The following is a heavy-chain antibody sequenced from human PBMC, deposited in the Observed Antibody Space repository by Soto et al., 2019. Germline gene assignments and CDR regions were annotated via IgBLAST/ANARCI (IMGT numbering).Heavy chain of an antibody. CDR2: ITGSTGTT. J-gene: IGHJ6*03. CDR3: AKDTSSSPYYMDV. Sequence: EVQVLESGGGSVQPGGSLRLSCAASGFTFSNFAMSWVRHAPGKGLEWVSEITGSTGTTYYADSVKGRFIISGDNSKNTVHLQMNSLRAEDTAVYYCAKDTSSSPYYMDVWGKGTTVTVSS. V-gene: IGHV3-23*01. D-gene: IGHD2-2*01. CDR1: GFTFSNFA.